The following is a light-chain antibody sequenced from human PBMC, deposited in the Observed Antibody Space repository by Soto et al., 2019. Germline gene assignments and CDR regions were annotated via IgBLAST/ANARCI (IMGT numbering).Light chain of an antibody. CDR1: SSDVGGYNF. J-gene: IGLJ1*01. CDR3: SSYGGSNNFV. V-gene: IGLV2-8*01. CDR2: EVT. Sequence: SVLAQPPSASGSPGQSVTIPCTVTSSDVGGYNFVSWYQHFPGKAPKLIIYEVTKRPSGVPDRFSGSKSGNTASQTVSGLQTDDEADYYCSSYGGSNNFVFGTGTKVTVL.